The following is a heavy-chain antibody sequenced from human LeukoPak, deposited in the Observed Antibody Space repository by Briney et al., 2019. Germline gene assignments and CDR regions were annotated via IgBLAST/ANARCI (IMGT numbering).Heavy chain of an antibody. CDR3: ARDLRKNSYFDY. CDR2: ISSTSSYI. D-gene: IGHD1-7*01. CDR1: GFTFSTYG. V-gene: IGHV3-21*01. Sequence: GGSLRLSCAASGFTFSTYGMNWVRQAPGKGLEWVSFISSTSSYIYYADSMKGRFTISRDNAKNSLYLQMNSLRVEDTAVYYCARDLRKNSYFDYWGQGTLVTVSS. J-gene: IGHJ4*02.